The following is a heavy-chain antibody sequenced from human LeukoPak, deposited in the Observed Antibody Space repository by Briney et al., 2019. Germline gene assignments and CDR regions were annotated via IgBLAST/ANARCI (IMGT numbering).Heavy chain of an antibody. CDR2: IRSKAYGGTT. Sequence: GGSLRLSCTASGFTFGGYAMSWFRQAPGKGLEWVGFIRSKAYGGTTEYAASVKGRFTISRDDSKSIAYLQMNSLKTEDTAVYYCTRESIQLWLRGDYWGQGTLVTVSS. D-gene: IGHD5-18*01. J-gene: IGHJ4*02. CDR1: GFTFGGYA. CDR3: TRESIQLWLRGDY. V-gene: IGHV3-49*03.